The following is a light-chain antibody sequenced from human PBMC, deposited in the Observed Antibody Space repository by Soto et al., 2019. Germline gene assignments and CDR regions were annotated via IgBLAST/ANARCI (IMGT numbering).Light chain of an antibody. CDR3: QQYGSSSIT. CDR2: GAS. J-gene: IGKJ5*01. V-gene: IGKV3-15*01. CDR1: QSVSSN. Sequence: IVMTDSPATLSVSPRERASLSCRASQSVSSNLAWYQHKPGQAPRLLIYGASTRATGIPARFSGSGSGTDFTLTISRLEPEDFAVYYCQQYGSSSITFGQGTRLEIK.